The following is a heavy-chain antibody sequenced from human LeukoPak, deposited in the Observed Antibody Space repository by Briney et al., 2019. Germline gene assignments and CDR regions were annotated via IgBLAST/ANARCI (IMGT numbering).Heavy chain of an antibody. J-gene: IGHJ5*02. V-gene: IGHV1-2*02. Sequence: ASVKVSCKASGYTFTGYYMHWVRQAPGQGLEWMGWINPNSGGTNYAQRFQGRVTMTRDTSISTAYMELSRLRSDDTAVYYCARDSLRSHYYDSSGYYFNNWFDPWGQGTLVTVSS. D-gene: IGHD3-22*01. CDR2: INPNSGGT. CDR1: GYTFTGYY. CDR3: ARDSLRSHYYDSSGYYFNNWFDP.